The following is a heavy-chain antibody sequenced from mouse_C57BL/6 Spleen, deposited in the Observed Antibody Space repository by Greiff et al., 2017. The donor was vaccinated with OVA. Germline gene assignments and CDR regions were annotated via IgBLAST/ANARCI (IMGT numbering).Heavy chain of an antibody. J-gene: IGHJ2*01. CDR1: GYAFSSYW. D-gene: IGHD2-4*01. V-gene: IGHV1-80*01. CDR2: IYPGDGDT. CDR3: AKSYDYDGTGYFDY. Sequence: QVQLKESGAELVKPGASVKISCKASGYAFSSYWMNWVKQRPGKGLEWIGQIYPGDGDTNYNGKFKGKATLTADKSSSTAYMQLSSLTSEDSAVYFCAKSYDYDGTGYFDYWGQGTTLTVSS.